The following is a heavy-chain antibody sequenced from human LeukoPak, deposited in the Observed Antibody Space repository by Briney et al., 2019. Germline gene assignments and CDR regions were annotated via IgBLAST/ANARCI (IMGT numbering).Heavy chain of an antibody. V-gene: IGHV4-39*01. J-gene: IGHJ1*01. Sequence: PSETLSLTCTVSGGSISSSSYYWGWIRQPPGKGLEWIGSIYYSGSTYYNPSLKSRVTISVDTSKNQFSQNLRSVTAADTALYYCARRRYYDGSGYLEWGQGTLLSVSS. CDR2: IYYSGST. CDR3: ARRRYYDGSGYLE. D-gene: IGHD3-22*01. CDR1: GGSISSSSYY.